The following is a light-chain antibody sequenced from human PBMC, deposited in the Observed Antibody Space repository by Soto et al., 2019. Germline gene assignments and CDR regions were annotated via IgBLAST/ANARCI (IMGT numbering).Light chain of an antibody. J-gene: IGKJ2*01. CDR1: QSVSSN. CDR2: GAS. Sequence: PGERVTLSCRASQSVSSNFLAWYQQKPGQAPRLLIYGASNRAAGIPARFSGSGSGTDFTLTISSLEPEDFAVYYCQQRSNWHPMYPVGQGTKVDIX. CDR3: QQRSNWHPMYP. V-gene: IGKV3D-11*02.